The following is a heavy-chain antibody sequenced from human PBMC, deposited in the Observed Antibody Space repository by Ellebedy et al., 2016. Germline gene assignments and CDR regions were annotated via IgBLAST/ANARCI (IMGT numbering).Heavy chain of an antibody. CDR2: VSYTGSL. Sequence: SETLSLTXTVSGDSMSSYYWTWIRQPPGKGLEWIGSVSYTGSLYHNPSLKSRVTISVDTSNNNFSLRLSSVTAADTAVYYCARQKEAVMNWLDPWGQGVLVTVSS. CDR1: GDSMSSYY. D-gene: IGHD6-19*01. J-gene: IGHJ5*02. CDR3: ARQKEAVMNWLDP. V-gene: IGHV4-59*04.